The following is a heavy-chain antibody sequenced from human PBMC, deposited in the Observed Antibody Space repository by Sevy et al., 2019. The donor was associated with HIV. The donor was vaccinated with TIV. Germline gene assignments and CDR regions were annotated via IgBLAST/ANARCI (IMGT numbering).Heavy chain of an antibody. V-gene: IGHV4-59*01. J-gene: IGHJ6*02. Sequence: SETLSLTCTVSGGSISSYYWSWIRQPPGKGLEWIGYIYYGGSTNYNPSLKSRFTISVDTSKNQFSLKLSSVTAADTAVYYCAGSDTAMGYYYYGMDVWGQGTTVTVSS. CDR3: AGSDTAMGYYYYGMDV. CDR1: GGSISSYY. D-gene: IGHD5-18*01. CDR2: IYYGGST.